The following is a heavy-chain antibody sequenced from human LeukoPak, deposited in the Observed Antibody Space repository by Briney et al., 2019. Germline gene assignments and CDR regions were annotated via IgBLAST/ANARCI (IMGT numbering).Heavy chain of an antibody. CDR2: IKQDGSEK. V-gene: IGHV3-7*03. CDR3: GKDVLAGGLDV. CDR1: GFTFTTYW. Sequence: SEGSLRLSCAASGFTFTTYWMSWVRQAPGKGLEWMANIKQDGSEKYYVDSVKGRFTISRDNAKNSLYLQMNGLRAEDTALYYCGKDVLAGGLDVWGQGTTVTVSS. J-gene: IGHJ6*02.